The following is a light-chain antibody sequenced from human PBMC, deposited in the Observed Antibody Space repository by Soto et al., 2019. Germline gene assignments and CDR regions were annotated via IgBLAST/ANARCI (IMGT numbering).Light chain of an antibody. Sequence: QSALTQSSSACGSPGQSVAISCTGTSSAIGGYNYVSWYQQHPGKAPKVMIYDVTKRPSGVPDRFSGYKSGNTASLTVSALQAEDEADYYCSSYTDTKSLVFGTGTKVTVL. CDR3: SSYTDTKSLV. V-gene: IGLV2-8*01. CDR1: SSAIGGYNY. CDR2: DVT. J-gene: IGLJ1*01.